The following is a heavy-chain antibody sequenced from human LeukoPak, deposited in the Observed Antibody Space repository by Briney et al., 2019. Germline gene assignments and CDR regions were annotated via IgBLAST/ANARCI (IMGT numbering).Heavy chain of an antibody. CDR3: ARYLYYDILTGYYPSGYMDV. J-gene: IGHJ6*03. Sequence: ASVKVSCKASGYTFTSYGISWVRQAPGQGLEWMGWISAYNGNANYAQKLQGRVTMTTDTSTSTAYMELRSLRSDDTAVYYCARYLYYDILTGYYPSGYMDVWGKGTTVTVSS. D-gene: IGHD3-9*01. CDR1: GYTFTSYG. V-gene: IGHV1-18*01. CDR2: ISAYNGNA.